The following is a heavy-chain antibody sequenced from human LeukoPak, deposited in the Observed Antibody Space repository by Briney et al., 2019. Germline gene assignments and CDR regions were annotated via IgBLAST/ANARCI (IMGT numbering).Heavy chain of an antibody. CDR1: GFIFSSYA. J-gene: IGHJ2*01. CDR2: ISGRGGST. V-gene: IGHV3-23*01. D-gene: IGHD5-12*01. Sequence: GGSLRLSCAASGFIFSSYAMSWVRQAPGKGLEWVSGISGRGGSTHYADSVRGRFTVSRGNSNNTLYLQMNSLRADDTAVYYCAKGVATTNYWYFDLWGRGTLVPVSS. CDR3: AKGVATTNYWYFDL.